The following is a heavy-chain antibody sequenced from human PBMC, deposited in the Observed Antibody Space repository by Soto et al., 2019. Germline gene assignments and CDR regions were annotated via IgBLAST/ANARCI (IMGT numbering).Heavy chain of an antibody. V-gene: IGHV3-30-3*01. Sequence: QVQLVESGGGVVRPGRSLRLSCAASGLTFSTYVFHWVRQAPGKGLEWVAVISFDGSKKSYGDSVKGRFTISRDNSKNTVDLEMNILRLEDTAVYYCASGLYYDLWSGLDNWGQGTLVTVSS. CDR3: ASGLYYDLWSGLDN. J-gene: IGHJ4*02. CDR2: ISFDGSKK. CDR1: GLTFSTYV. D-gene: IGHD3-3*01.